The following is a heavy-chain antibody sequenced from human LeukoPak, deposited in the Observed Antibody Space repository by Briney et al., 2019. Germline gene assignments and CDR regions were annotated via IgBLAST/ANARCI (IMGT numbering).Heavy chain of an antibody. CDR1: GFTFSSYG. V-gene: IGHV3-30*18. CDR3: AKDLPGYSYGYLPDY. Sequence: PGGSLRLSCAASGFTFSSYGMHWVRQAPGKGLEWVAVISYDGSNKYYADSVKGRFTISRDNSKNTLYLQMNSLRAEDTAVYYCAKDLPGYSYGYLPDYWGQGTLVAVSS. D-gene: IGHD5-18*01. J-gene: IGHJ4*02. CDR2: ISYDGSNK.